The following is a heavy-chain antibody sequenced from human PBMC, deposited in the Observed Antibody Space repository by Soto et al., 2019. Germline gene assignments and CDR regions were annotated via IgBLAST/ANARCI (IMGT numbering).Heavy chain of an antibody. CDR1: GGSINNNFYY. D-gene: IGHD3-10*01. CDR3: ARQRSSGSYYSGQDAFDI. Sequence: QVQLQESGPGLVKPSETLSLTCIVSGGSINNNFYYWGWIRQSPGKGLEWIGTTHYRGSTYYNPSLKSRVTISVDTSKNEFSLKLSSVTAADTTVYYCARQRSSGSYYSGQDAFDIWGQGTMVTVSS. J-gene: IGHJ3*02. V-gene: IGHV4-39*01. CDR2: THYRGST.